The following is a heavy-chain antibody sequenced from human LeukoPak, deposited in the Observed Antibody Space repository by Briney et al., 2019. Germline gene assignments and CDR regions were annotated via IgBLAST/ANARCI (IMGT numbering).Heavy chain of an antibody. CDR3: ARDQGQWLTRFGIDH. J-gene: IGHJ4*02. V-gene: IGHV1-2*02. CDR2: INPRTGVP. D-gene: IGHD6-19*01. CDR1: GYTFTGYY. Sequence: ASVTVSCKTSGYTFTGYYLHWVRQAPGQGLEWVGWINPRTGVPDLAQKFRGRVTLTRDTSITTAYMEVSSLRSDDTAMYYCARDQGQWLTRFGIDHWGQGTLVSVSS.